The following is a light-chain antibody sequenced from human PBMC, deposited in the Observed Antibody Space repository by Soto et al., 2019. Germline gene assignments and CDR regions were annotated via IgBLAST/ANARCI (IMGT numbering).Light chain of an antibody. CDR2: DAY. V-gene: IGKV3-15*01. CDR3: QQFNRWPAT. J-gene: IGKJ1*01. CDR1: QSISNY. Sequence: EIVMTQSPATLSMSPGDRATLSCRASQSISNYLAWYQQKPGQAPRLIIFDAYTRATGIPARFSGSGSGTEFTLTISSLQSEDSAVYYCQQFNRWPATFGQGTKVDIK.